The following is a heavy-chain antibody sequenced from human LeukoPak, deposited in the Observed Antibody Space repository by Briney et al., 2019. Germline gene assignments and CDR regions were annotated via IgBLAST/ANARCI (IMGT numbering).Heavy chain of an antibody. Sequence: SETLSLTCSVSGGSVSSYYWSWIRQPPGKGLEWIGYIFNTGITSYNPSLNSRVIISVDTSKNQFSLKIYSVTAADTAVYCCARNFPGRTEDVWGKGTTVTVSS. CDR3: ARNFPGRTEDV. J-gene: IGHJ6*04. CDR1: GGSVSSYY. CDR2: IFNTGIT. V-gene: IGHV4-59*02.